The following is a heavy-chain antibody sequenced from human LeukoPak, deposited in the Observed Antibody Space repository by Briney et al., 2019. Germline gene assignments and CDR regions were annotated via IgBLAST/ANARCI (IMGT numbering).Heavy chain of an antibody. V-gene: IGHV4-4*07. CDR2: IYTSGST. Sequence: SETLSLTCTVSGGSISSYYWSWIRQPAGKGLEWIGRIYTSGSTNYNPSLKSRVTMSVDTSKNQFSLKLSSVTAADTAVYYCARDSALRSGGSKAFHIWGQGTMVTVSS. D-gene: IGHD2-15*01. CDR3: ARDSALRSGGSKAFHI. J-gene: IGHJ3*02. CDR1: GGSISSYY.